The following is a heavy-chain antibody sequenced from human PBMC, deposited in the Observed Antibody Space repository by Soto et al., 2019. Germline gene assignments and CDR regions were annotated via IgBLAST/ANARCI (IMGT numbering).Heavy chain of an antibody. CDR1: GGFVSSGSYY. CDR3: ARVERGTATTVVDAFDI. CDR2: KRHSGGT. Sequence: QVQLQQWGAGLLKPSETLSLTCAVYGGFVSSGSYYWSWIRQPPGKGLEWIGEKRHSGGTHCNPYLTSRVTISVDTSKNQFSLKMSSVTAADTALYYCARVERGTATTVVDAFDIWGPGTMVTVSS. J-gene: IGHJ3*02. V-gene: IGHV4-34*01. D-gene: IGHD1-1*01.